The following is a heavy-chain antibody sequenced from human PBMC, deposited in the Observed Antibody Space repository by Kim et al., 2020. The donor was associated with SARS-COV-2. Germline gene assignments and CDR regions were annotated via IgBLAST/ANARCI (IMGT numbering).Heavy chain of an antibody. D-gene: IGHD6-19*01. Sequence: ASVKVSCKASGYTFTGYYMHWVRQAPGQGLEWMGWINPNSGGTNYAQKFQGRVTMTRDTSISTAYMELSRLRSDDTAVYYCARGQFSRQWLVLGAFDIWGQGTMVTVSS. CDR2: INPNSGGT. V-gene: IGHV1-2*02. CDR1: GYTFTGYY. CDR3: ARGQFSRQWLVLGAFDI. J-gene: IGHJ3*02.